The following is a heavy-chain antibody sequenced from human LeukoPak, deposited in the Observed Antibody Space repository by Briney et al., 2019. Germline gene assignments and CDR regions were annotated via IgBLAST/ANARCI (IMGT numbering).Heavy chain of an antibody. CDR1: GFTFSSYG. V-gene: IGHV3-30*18. CDR2: ISYDGSNK. D-gene: IGHD3-22*01. Sequence: GGSLRLSCAASGFTFSSYGMHWVRQAPGKGLEWVAVISYDGSNKYYADSVKGRFTISRDNSKNTLYLQMNSLRAEDTAVYYCAKDSGSLVVVIPHYYYGMDVWGQGTTVTVSS. J-gene: IGHJ6*02. CDR3: AKDSGSLVVVIPHYYYGMDV.